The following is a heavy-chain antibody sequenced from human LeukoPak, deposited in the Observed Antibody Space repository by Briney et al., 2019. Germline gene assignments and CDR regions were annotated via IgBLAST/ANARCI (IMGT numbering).Heavy chain of an antibody. CDR3: ARDLDFEVVKPIDN. J-gene: IGHJ4*02. CDR1: GFTFSSYW. V-gene: IGHV3-7*01. D-gene: IGHD3-3*01. Sequence: GGSLRLSCAASGFTFSSYWMNWVRQAPGKGLEWVANIKPDGSEKYYVDSVKGRFTVSRDNAKNSVYLQMNSLRAEDTAVYYCARDLDFEVVKPIDNWGQGTLVTVSS. CDR2: IKPDGSEK.